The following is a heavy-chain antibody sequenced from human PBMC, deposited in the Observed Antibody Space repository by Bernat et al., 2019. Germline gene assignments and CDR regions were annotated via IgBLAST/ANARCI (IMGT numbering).Heavy chain of an antibody. Sequence: EVQLVESGGGLVQPGGSLRLSCAASGFTFSNAWMSWVRQAPGKGLEWVGRIKSKTDGGTTDYAAPVKGRFTISRDDSKNTLYLQMNSLRAEDTAVYFCARGGSSDYTLGAYDIWGQGTMVTVSS. CDR2: IKSKTDGGTT. CDR1: GFTFSNAW. D-gene: IGHD3-22*01. J-gene: IGHJ3*02. CDR3: ARGGSSDYTLGAYDI. V-gene: IGHV3-15*05.